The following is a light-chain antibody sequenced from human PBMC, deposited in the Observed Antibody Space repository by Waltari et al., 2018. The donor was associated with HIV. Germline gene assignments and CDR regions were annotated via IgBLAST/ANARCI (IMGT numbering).Light chain of an antibody. CDR3: VGWDSRLSGYV. V-gene: IGLV1-47*01. Sequence: QSVLTQPPSASGTPGQRVTISCSGSRPHIANDIVHWYQQLTGAVPRLLIYKDTQLPSGVPDRFTGSKSGTSASLAISGLRSEDEADYYCVGWDSRLSGYVFGTGTKVTVL. CDR2: KDT. CDR1: RPHIANDI. J-gene: IGLJ1*01.